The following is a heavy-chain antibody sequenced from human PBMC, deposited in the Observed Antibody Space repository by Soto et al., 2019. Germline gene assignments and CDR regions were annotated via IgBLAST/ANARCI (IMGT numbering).Heavy chain of an antibody. V-gene: IGHV4-34*01. CDR2: INHSGST. CDR3: ARDIVVPGYYYGMDV. D-gene: IGHD2-2*01. J-gene: IGHJ6*02. CDR1: GGSFSGYY. Sequence: SETLSLTCAVYGGSFSGYYWSWIRQPPGKGLEWMGEINHSGSTNYNPSLKSRVTISVDTAKNQFSLKLSSVTAADTAVYYCARDIVVPGYYYGMDVWGQGTTVTVSS.